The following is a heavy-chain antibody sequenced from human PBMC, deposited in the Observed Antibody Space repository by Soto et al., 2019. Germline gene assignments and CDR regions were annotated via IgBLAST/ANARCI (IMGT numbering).Heavy chain of an antibody. CDR1: VFTFTRYS. Sequence: GGSLRLSCSASVFTFTRYSMNWFRQAPGKGLEWVSSISSTTNYIYYADSMKGRFTVSRDNAKNSVYLEMNSLSAEDTALYYCARESEDLTSNFDYWGQGTLVTVSS. CDR2: ISSTTNYI. CDR3: ARESEDLTSNFDY. J-gene: IGHJ4*02. V-gene: IGHV3-21*01.